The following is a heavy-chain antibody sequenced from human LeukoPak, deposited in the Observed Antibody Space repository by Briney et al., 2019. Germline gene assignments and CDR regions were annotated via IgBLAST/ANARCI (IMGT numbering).Heavy chain of an antibody. D-gene: IGHD3-22*01. J-gene: IGHJ4*02. Sequence: ASVKVSCKASGYTFTGYYMHWVRQAAGQGLEWMGWINPNSGGTNYAQKFQGRVTMTRDTSISTAYMELSRLRSDDTAVYYCARVNPPDYYDSSLPDYWGQGTLVTVSS. CDR1: GYTFTGYY. CDR3: ARVNPPDYYDSSLPDY. V-gene: IGHV1-2*02. CDR2: INPNSGGT.